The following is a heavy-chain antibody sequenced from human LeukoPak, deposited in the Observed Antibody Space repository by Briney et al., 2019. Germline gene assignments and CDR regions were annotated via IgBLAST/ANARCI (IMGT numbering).Heavy chain of an antibody. CDR3: ARQGYCGSTSCYTAHSSSWHRRFDY. J-gene: IGHJ4*02. D-gene: IGHD2-2*02. CDR2: INHSGST. Sequence: SETLSLTCAVYGGSFSGYYWSWIRQPPGKGLEWIGEINHSGSTNYNPSLKSRVTISVDTSKNQFSLKLSSVTAADTAVYYCARQGYCGSTSCYTAHSSSWHRRFDYWGQGTLVTVSS. CDR1: GGSFSGYY. V-gene: IGHV4-34*01.